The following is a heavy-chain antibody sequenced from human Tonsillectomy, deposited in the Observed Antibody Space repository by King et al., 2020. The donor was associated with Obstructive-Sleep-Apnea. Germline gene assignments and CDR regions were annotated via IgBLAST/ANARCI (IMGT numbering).Heavy chain of an antibody. CDR3: ARDEAAPGHYFDY. V-gene: IGHV4-4*07. CDR2: IYPSEST. J-gene: IGHJ4*02. CDR1: GCSISRYY. D-gene: IGHD1-1*01. Sequence: QLQESGPGLVKPSETLSLTCTVSGCSISRYYWSWIRQPAGKGLEWIGRIYPSESTDYNPSLKSRVTMAVDTSTNHFSLTLSSVTAADTAVYYCARDEAAPGHYFDYWGQGTLVTVSS.